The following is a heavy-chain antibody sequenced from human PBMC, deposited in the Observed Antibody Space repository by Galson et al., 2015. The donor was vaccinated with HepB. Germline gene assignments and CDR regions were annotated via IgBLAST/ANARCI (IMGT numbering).Heavy chain of an antibody. CDR2: ISYDGSNK. CDR3: ARDGGVGRYYGSGRWYYYGMDV. CDR1: GFTFSSYA. D-gene: IGHD3-10*01. V-gene: IGHV3-30-3*01. Sequence: SLRLSCAASGFTFSSYAMHWVRQAPGKGLEWVAVISYDGSNKYYADSVKGRFTISRDNSKNTLYLQMNSLRAEDTAVHYCARDGGVGRYYGSGRWYYYGMDVWGQGTTVTVSS. J-gene: IGHJ6*02.